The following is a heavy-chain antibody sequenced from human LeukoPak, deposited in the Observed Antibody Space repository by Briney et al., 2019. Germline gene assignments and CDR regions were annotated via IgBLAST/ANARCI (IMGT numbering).Heavy chain of an antibody. V-gene: IGHV1-2*06. Sequence: GASVKVSCKASGYTFTDYYMHWVRQAPGQGLEWMGRINPNSGGTNNAQKFQGRVTMTRDTSISTAYMELSRLRSDDTAVYYCARTFYDTLDSDAFDFWGQGTMVIVSS. CDR3: ARTFYDTLDSDAFDF. CDR2: INPNSGGT. D-gene: IGHD2/OR15-2a*01. CDR1: GYTFTDYY. J-gene: IGHJ3*01.